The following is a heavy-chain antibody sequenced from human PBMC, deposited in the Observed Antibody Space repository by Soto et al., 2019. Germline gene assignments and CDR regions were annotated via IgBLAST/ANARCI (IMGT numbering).Heavy chain of an antibody. CDR3: AKDPPRSDRPCGWFDP. CDR1: GFTFSDYA. Sequence: GGSLRLSCAASGFTFSDYAMSWVRQAPGKGLEWVSAISGSGGNTYYADSVKGRFTISRDNSKNTLYLQLNSLRAEDTAVYFCAKDPPRSDRPCGWFDPWGRGTLVTVSS. CDR2: ISGSGGNT. D-gene: IGHD2-21*02. V-gene: IGHV3-23*01. J-gene: IGHJ5*02.